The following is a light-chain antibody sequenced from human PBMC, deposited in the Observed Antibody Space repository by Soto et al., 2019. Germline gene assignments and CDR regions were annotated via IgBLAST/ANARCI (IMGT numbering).Light chain of an antibody. CDR2: SVS. J-gene: IGKJ3*01. CDR3: QQYGALPVT. Sequence: EVVLTQSPGTLSLSPGEGATLSCRASQSVRGNSLAWYQQKPGQAPRLLIYSVSSRATVNPDRFSGSGSGTDFTLTISRLEPEDCAVYYCQQYGALPVTFGPGITVDIK. CDR1: QSVRGNS. V-gene: IGKV3-20*01.